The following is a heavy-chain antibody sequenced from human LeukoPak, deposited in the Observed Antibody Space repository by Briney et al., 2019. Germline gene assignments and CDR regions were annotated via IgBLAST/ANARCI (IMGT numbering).Heavy chain of an antibody. CDR1: GGSISSYF. V-gene: IGHV4-59*08. Sequence: SETLSLTCTVSGGSISSYFWSWIRQPPGKGLKWIGYIYYSGSTNYNPSLKSRVTMSVDTSKNQFSLKLSSVTAADTAVYYCARIDRAVAGTIDYWGQGTLVTVSS. CDR2: IYYSGST. CDR3: ARIDRAVAGTIDY. D-gene: IGHD6-19*01. J-gene: IGHJ4*02.